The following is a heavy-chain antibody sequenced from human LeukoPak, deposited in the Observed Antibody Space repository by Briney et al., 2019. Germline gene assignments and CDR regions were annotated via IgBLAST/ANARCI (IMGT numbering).Heavy chain of an antibody. CDR3: ARDLEDSSSSDY. CDR1: GSSITSGYY. V-gene: IGHV4-38-2*02. D-gene: IGHD6-13*01. J-gene: IGHJ4*02. Sequence: SETLSLTCTVSGSSITSGYYWGWIRQPPGRGLEWIGTIYHSGNTYYNPPLKSRVTISVDTSKNQFSLKLSSVTAADTAVYYCARDLEDSSSSDYWGQGTLVTVSS. CDR2: IYHSGNT.